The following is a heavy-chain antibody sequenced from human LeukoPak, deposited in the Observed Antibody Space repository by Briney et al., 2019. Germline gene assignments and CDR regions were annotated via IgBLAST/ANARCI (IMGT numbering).Heavy chain of an antibody. D-gene: IGHD3-22*01. Sequence: SETLSLTCTVSGDSINSLDLWSWVRQPPGEGLEWIGEMYLSGTTHSNPSVKSRVTISIDKSKNQFFLNLSSVTAADTAVYYCAGLVGRYSSGLYYYYFDYWGQGTLVTVSS. CDR3: AGLVGRYSSGLYYYYFDY. J-gene: IGHJ4*02. CDR1: GDSINSLDL. V-gene: IGHV4-4*02. CDR2: MYLSGTT.